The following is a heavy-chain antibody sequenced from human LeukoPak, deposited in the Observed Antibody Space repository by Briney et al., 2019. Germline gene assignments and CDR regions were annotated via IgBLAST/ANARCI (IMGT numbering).Heavy chain of an antibody. CDR2: LSSGGLPI. J-gene: IGHJ4*02. D-gene: IGHD4/OR15-4a*01. CDR3: ARDFDYGDYIDF. Sequence: YLSSGGLPIFYADSVKGRFTISRDNTKNSIFLDMTNLRAEDTAVYYCARDFDYGDYIDFWGQGTLVAVSS. V-gene: IGHV3-48*03.